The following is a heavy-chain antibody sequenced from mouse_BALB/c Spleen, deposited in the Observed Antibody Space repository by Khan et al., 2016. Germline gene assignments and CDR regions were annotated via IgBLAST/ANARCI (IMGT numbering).Heavy chain of an antibody. CDR2: ISSGSSTI. CDR3: ARGDY. J-gene: IGHJ2*01. CDR1: GFTFSRFG. Sequence: EVELVESGGGLVQPGGSRKLSCAASGFTFSRFGMHWVRQTPEKGLEWVAYISSGSSTIYYADTLKGRFSNSRDNPKNARFLQMTSLRSEDTGMYYCARGDYWGQGTTLTVSS. V-gene: IGHV5-17*02.